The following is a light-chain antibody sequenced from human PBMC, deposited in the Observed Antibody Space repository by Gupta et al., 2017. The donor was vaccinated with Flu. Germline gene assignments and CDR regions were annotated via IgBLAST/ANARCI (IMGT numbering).Light chain of an antibody. CDR2: DAA. J-gene: IGKJ4*01. V-gene: IGKV3-11*01. CDR3: QKRSDWTLT. CDR1: QSVSNF. Sequence: EIVLTQSPGTLPLSPGDSATLPCRASQSVSNFLAWYQQKPGHAPSLLIYDAASKAALIPAGFSGGRSGTDVTLTISSVEAEDFAVYYCQKRSDWTLTFGEGTKVEI.